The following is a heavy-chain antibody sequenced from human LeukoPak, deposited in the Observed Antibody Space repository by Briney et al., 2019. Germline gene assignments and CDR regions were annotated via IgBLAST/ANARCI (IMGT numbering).Heavy chain of an antibody. CDR1: GFTFSSYA. CDR2: ISGSGGST. CDR3: AKAPLRFLEWLLYYFDY. J-gene: IGHJ4*02. Sequence: AGGSLRLSCAASGFTFSSYAMSWVRQAPGKGLEWVSAISGSGGSTYYADSVKGRFTISRDNSKNTLYLQMNSLRAEDTAVYYCAKAPLRFLEWLLYYFDYWGQGTLVTVSS. V-gene: IGHV3-23*01. D-gene: IGHD3-3*01.